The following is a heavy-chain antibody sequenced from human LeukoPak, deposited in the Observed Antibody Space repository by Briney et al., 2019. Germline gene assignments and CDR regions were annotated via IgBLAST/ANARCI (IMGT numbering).Heavy chain of an antibody. J-gene: IGHJ3*02. D-gene: IGHD2-8*01. Sequence: GGSLRHSCAASGFTFSSYSMNWVRQAPGKGLEWVSSMSSSSSYIYYADSVKGRFTISRDNAKNSLYLQMNSLRAEDTAVYYCAREETVMGEAFDIWGQGTMVTVSS. V-gene: IGHV3-21*01. CDR2: MSSSSSYI. CDR3: AREETVMGEAFDI. CDR1: GFTFSSYS.